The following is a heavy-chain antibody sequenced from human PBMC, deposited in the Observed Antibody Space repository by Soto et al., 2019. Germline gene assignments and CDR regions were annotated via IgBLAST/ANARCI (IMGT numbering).Heavy chain of an antibody. V-gene: IGHV1-18*01. Sequence: QVHLVQSGAEVKKPGASVKVSCKGSGYDFTTYGITWVRQAPGKGLEWMAWISAHNGNTYYAQKLQGRVTVTRDTSSSTAYMELRSLRSDETAVYYCAIGRSGDYWGQGALVTVSS. CDR1: GYDFTTYG. J-gene: IGHJ4*02. CDR3: AIGRSGDY. CDR2: ISAHNGNT.